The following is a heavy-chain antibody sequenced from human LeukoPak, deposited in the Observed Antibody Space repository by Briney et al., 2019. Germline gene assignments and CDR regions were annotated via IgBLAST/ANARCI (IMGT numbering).Heavy chain of an antibody. D-gene: IGHD3-22*01. CDR2: INHSGST. J-gene: IGHJ5*02. CDR3: ARESYYYDGGGYIAH. V-gene: IGHV4-34*01. CDR1: GGSFSGYY. Sequence: KPSETLSLTCAVYGGSFSGYYWSWIRQPPGKGLEWIGEINHSGSTNYNPSLKSRVTISVDTSKNQFSLKLSSVTAADTAVYYCARESYYYDGGGYIAHWGQGTPVTVSS.